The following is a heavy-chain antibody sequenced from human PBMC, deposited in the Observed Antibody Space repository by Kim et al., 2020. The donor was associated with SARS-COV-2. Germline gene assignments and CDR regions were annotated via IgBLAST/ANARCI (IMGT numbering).Heavy chain of an antibody. CDR1: GGSISSSDYY. J-gene: IGHJ4*02. CDR3: ATSYSTSSGRDY. V-gene: IGHV4-39*01. Sequence: SETLSLTCIVSGGSISSSDYYWGWIRQPPGMGLEWIGAIYYSGSTYYNPSLKSRVTISVDTSKNQFSLKLNSVTAADTAVYYCATSYSTSSGRDYWGQGTLVTVSS. D-gene: IGHD6-6*01. CDR2: IYYSGST.